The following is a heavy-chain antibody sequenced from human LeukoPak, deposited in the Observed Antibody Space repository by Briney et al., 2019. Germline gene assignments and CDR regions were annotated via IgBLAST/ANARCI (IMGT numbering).Heavy chain of an antibody. CDR3: GGSGSYGVFDI. Sequence: GGSLRLSCAASGFTFDDYAMLWVRQAPGKGLEGVSGISWNRCNIGYGDSVKGLFTISRDITKNSLYLQMKSQSAEDAAVYHGGGSGSYGVFDIWGQGTMVSVSS. J-gene: IGHJ3*02. CDR1: GFTFDDYA. V-gene: IGHV3-9*01. CDR2: ISWNRCNI. D-gene: IGHD3-10*01.